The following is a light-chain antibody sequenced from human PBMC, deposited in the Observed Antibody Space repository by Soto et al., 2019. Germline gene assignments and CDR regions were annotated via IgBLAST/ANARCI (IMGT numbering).Light chain of an antibody. CDR1: ASNFGAGYD. J-gene: IGLJ3*02. V-gene: IGLV1-40*01. CDR2: DTK. Sequence: QSVLTQPPSVSGAPGQRVTISCTGSASNFGAGYDVHWYQQIPGTAPKLLIFDTKSRPSGLPDRFSASKSGTSASLAITGLQTEDEAHYYCQSYDNSLRGWVFGGGTKLTVL. CDR3: QSYDNSLRGWV.